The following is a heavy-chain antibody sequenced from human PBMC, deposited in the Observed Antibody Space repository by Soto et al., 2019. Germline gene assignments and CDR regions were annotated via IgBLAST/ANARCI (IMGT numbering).Heavy chain of an antibody. CDR3: ARHVEWEIFYYFEH. CDR2: FFYNKNT. Sequence: PSETLSLTCTVSGASISSASYYWSWARQHPGKGLEWIGSFFYNKNTYYNPSLKSRVTISVDTSKMQFSLNLTSVTAADTAVYYCARHVEWEIFYYFEHWGQGTPVTVSS. V-gene: IGHV4-39*01. J-gene: IGHJ4*01. D-gene: IGHD3-9*01. CDR1: GASISSASYY.